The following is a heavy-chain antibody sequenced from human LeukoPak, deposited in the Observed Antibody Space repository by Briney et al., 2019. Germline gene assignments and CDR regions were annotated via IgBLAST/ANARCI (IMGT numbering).Heavy chain of an antibody. D-gene: IGHD3-10*01. Sequence: SETLSLTCAVSGYSMSRGYYWALIRQPPGKGLEWIGTVYHTGSTYYNPSLDSRVTISVDTSKNEFSLNLKSVTAADTAVYYCARAGWIITSGIDYWGQGALVTVSS. CDR2: VYHTGST. V-gene: IGHV4-38-2*01. J-gene: IGHJ4*02. CDR3: ARAGWIITSGIDY. CDR1: GYSMSRGYY.